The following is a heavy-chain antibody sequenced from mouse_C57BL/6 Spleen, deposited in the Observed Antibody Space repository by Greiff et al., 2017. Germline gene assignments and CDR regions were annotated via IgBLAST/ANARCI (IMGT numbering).Heavy chain of an antibody. CDR1: GFTFSDYY. CDR3: ARRGNYEWDWYFDV. J-gene: IGHJ1*03. D-gene: IGHD2-1*01. Sequence: EVMLVESEGGLVQPGSSMKLSCKASGFTFSDYYMAWVRQVPEKGLEWVANINYDGSSTYYLDSLKSRFIISRDKAKNSLYLQMSRLKSEDTATYYCARRGNYEWDWYFDVWGTGTTVTVSS. V-gene: IGHV5-16*01. CDR2: INYDGSST.